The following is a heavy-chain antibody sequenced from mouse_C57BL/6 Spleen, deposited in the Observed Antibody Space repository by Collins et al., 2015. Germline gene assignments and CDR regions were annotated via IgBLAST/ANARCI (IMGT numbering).Heavy chain of an antibody. CDR3: AIYYYGSRRRYFDV. J-gene: IGHJ1*03. D-gene: IGHD1-1*01. CDR2: IYIGNGYT. V-gene: IGHV1-58*01. Sequence: GYTFTSYGINWVKQRPGQGLEWIGYIYIGNGYTEYNEKFKGKATLTSDTSSSTAYVQLSSLTSEDSAIYFCAIYYYGSRRRYFDVWGTGTTVTVSS. CDR1: GYTFTSYG.